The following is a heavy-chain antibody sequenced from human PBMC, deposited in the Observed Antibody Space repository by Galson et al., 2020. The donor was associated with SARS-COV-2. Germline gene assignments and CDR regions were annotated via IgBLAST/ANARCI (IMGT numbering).Heavy chain of an antibody. CDR3: ARVGEPSELVQLGFDY. Sequence: SETLSLTCTVSGGSISSSSYYWGWIRQPPGKGLEWIGSIYYSGSTYYNPSLKSRVTISVDTSKNQFSLKLSSVTAADTAVYYCARVGEPSELVQLGFDYWGQGTLVTVSS. D-gene: IGHD6-13*01. CDR2: IYYSGST. V-gene: IGHV4-39*07. CDR1: GGSISSSSYY. J-gene: IGHJ4*02.